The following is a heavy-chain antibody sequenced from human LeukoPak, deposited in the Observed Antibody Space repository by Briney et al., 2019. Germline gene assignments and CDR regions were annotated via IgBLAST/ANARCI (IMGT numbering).Heavy chain of an antibody. CDR1: GGTFSSYA. Sequence: VKVSCKASGGTFSSYAISWVRQAPGQGLEWMGGIIPIFGTANYAQKFQGRVTITTDESTGTACMELSSLRSEDTAVYYCAREAVCTNGVCSREYAFDIWGQGTMVTVSS. CDR3: AREAVCTNGVCSREYAFDI. V-gene: IGHV1-69*13. CDR2: IIPIFGTA. J-gene: IGHJ3*02. D-gene: IGHD2-8*01.